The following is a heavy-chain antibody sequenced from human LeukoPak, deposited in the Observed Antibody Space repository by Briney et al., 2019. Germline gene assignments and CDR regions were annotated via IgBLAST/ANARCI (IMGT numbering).Heavy chain of an antibody. CDR1: GFNFRIYA. D-gene: IGHD2-8*01. J-gene: IGHJ4*02. CDR3: ATWVCGNGLCSNDY. Sequence: SGGSLRLSCAASGFNFRIYAIHWLRQAPGRGPEYVSAISADGARTYYSNSVKGRFTISRDNSKNTAYLQMDDVRPEDMAVYYCATWVCGNGLCSNDYWGQGTLVTVSS. CDR2: ISADGART. V-gene: IGHV3-64*01.